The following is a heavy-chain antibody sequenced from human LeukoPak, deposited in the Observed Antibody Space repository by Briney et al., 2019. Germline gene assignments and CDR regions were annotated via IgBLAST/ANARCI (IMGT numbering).Heavy chain of an antibody. Sequence: SETLSLTCTVSGYSISSGYYWGWIRQPPGKGLEWIGSIYHSGSTYYNPSLKSRVTISGDTSKNQFSLRLGSVPAADTAVYYCARDLDAFYIWGQGTMVTVFS. CDR3: ARDLDAFYI. CDR1: GYSISSGYY. V-gene: IGHV4-38-2*02. J-gene: IGHJ3*02. CDR2: IYHSGST.